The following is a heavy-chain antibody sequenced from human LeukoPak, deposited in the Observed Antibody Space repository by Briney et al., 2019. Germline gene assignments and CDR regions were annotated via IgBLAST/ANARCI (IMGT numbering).Heavy chain of an antibody. D-gene: IGHD5-24*01. J-gene: IGHJ4*02. V-gene: IGHV3-23*01. CDR1: GFTFSSYA. CDR2: ISGSGDNT. CDR3: AKDVKMTTLRTSDY. Sequence: GGSLRLLCAASGFTFSSYAMSWVRQAPGEGLEWVSTISGSGDNTYYADSVKGRFTISRDNSKNTLYLQMNSLRAEDTAVYYSAKDVKMTTLRTSDYCGQGTLVTVSS.